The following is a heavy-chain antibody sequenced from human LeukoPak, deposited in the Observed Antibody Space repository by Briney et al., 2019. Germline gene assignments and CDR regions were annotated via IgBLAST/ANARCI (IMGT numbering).Heavy chain of an antibody. CDR3: AKDLYYYDSSGPPQTHY. J-gene: IGHJ4*02. D-gene: IGHD3-22*01. V-gene: IGHV3-30*18. CDR1: GFTFSSYG. CDR2: ISYDGSNK. Sequence: GGSLRLSCAASGFTFSSYGMHWVRQAPGKGLEWVAVISYDGSNKYYADSVKGRFTISRDNSKNTLYLQMNGLRAEDTAVYYCAKDLYYYDSSGPPQTHYWGQGTLVTVSS.